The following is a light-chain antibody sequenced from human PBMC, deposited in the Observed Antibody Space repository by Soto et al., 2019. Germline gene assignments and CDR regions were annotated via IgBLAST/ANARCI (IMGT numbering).Light chain of an antibody. V-gene: IGKV4-1*01. CDR1: QSVLYSSTNKNY. Sequence: DIVMTQSPDSLAVSLGERATINCKSSQSVLYSSTNKNYLAWYQQKPGQLPKLLLYWASTRESGVPDRFSGSGSGADFARTISSLQAEDVAVYYCQQYYSTPPTFGQGTKLEIK. CDR2: WAS. J-gene: IGKJ2*01. CDR3: QQYYSTPPT.